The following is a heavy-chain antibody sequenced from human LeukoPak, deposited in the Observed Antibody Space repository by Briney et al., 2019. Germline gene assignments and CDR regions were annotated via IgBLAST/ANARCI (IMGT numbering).Heavy chain of an antibody. CDR1: GGSISSSYY. D-gene: IGHD6-13*01. J-gene: IGHJ5*02. V-gene: IGHV4-39*07. CDR2: IYYSGST. Sequence: SETLSLTCTVSGGSISSSYYWGWIRQPPGKGLEWIGSIYYSGSTYYNPSLKSRVTISIDTSNNQFSLKLSSVTAADTAVYYCARIYSSSWFLNWFDPWGQGTLVTVSS. CDR3: ARIYSSSWFLNWFDP.